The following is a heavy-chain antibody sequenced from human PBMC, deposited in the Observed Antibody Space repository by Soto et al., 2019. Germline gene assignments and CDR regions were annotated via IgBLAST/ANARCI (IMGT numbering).Heavy chain of an antibody. CDR3: AGQPTAGSFYDLGSYYYYYGMDV. Sequence: SETLSLTCTVSGGSISSGDYYWNWIRQPPGQGLEWIGNIYYSGNTDCNTSLKNRVTISVDTSKKQFSLNLSSVTAADTAVYYCAGQPTAGSFYDLGSYYYYYGMDVWGQGTTVT. V-gene: IGHV4-30-4*01. CDR1: GGSISSGDYY. J-gene: IGHJ6*02. CDR2: IYYSGNT. D-gene: IGHD3-16*01.